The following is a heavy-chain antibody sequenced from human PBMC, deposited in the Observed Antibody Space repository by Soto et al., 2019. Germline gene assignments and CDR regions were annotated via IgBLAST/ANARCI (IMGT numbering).Heavy chain of an antibody. CDR3: ALLWFGELPVDY. D-gene: IGHD3-10*01. CDR2: IYYSGST. CDR1: GGSISSYY. J-gene: IGHJ4*02. Sequence: QVQLQESGPGLVKPSETLSLTCTVSGGSISSYYWSWIRQPPGKGLEWIGYIYYSGSTNYNPSLKSRVTISVDTSKNQFSLKLSSVTAADTAVYYCALLWFGELPVDYWGQGTLVTVSS. V-gene: IGHV4-59*01.